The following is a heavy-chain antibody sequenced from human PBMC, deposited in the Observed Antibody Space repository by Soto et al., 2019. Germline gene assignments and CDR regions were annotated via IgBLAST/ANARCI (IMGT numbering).Heavy chain of an antibody. CDR1: GGSISSGAYY. Sequence: SETLSLTCTVSGGSISSGAYYWSWIRQHPGKGLEWIGYIYYSGSTYYNPSLKSRLTISQDTSKNQFSLKLSSVTAADTAVYYCARGITIFGVVYFDYWGQGTLVTVSS. J-gene: IGHJ4*02. CDR3: ARGITIFGVVYFDY. D-gene: IGHD3-3*01. CDR2: IYYSGST. V-gene: IGHV4-31*03.